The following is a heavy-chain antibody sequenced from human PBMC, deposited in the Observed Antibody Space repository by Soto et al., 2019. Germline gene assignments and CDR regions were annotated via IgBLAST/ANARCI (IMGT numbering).Heavy chain of an antibody. CDR2: ITTKSYGGTT. CDR1: GFTFGDST. J-gene: IGHJ5*02. V-gene: IGHV3-49*03. D-gene: IGHD3-3*01. Sequence: GGSLRLSCTTSGFTFGDSTMTWFRQAPGKGLEWVSFITTKSYGGTTQYAASVRGRFTVSRDDSKSLTYLQMNGLKSEDTAIYYCARGRGSVFGLFPNWFDPWGPGTLVTVSS. CDR3: ARGRGSVFGLFPNWFDP.